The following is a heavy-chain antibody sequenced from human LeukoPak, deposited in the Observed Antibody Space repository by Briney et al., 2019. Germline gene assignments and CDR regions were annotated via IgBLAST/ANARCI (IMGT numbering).Heavy chain of an antibody. CDR1: GGSISSSSYY. D-gene: IGHD7-27*01. CDR2: IYYSGST. Sequence: SETLSLTCTVSGGSISSSSYYWGWIRQPPGKGLEWIGSIYYSGSTYYNPTRKSRVTISVDTSKNQFSLKLSSVTAADTAVYYCARLGTRIDPWGQGTLVTVSS. V-gene: IGHV4-39*01. J-gene: IGHJ5*02. CDR3: ARLGTRIDP.